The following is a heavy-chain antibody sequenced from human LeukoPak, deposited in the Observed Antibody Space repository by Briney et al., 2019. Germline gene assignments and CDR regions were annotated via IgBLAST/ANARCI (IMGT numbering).Heavy chain of an antibody. D-gene: IGHD6-6*01. J-gene: IGHJ5*02. CDR1: GFTFSTFA. CDR3: ARDLARPWWFDP. V-gene: IGHV3-23*01. Sequence: SGGSLRLSCAASGFTFSTFAMTWVRQAPGSGLEWVSTISADGKSTYYADSVKGRFTISRDNAKNSLYLQMNSLRAEDTAVYYCARDLARPWWFDPWGQGTLVTVSS. CDR2: ISADGKST.